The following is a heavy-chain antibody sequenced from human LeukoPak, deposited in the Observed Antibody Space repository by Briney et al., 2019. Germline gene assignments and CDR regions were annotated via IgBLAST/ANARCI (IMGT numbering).Heavy chain of an antibody. J-gene: IGHJ5*02. V-gene: IGHV3-30*02. CDR3: AKVYYDYVWGSYDYNWFDP. CDR1: GFTFSSYG. CDR2: IRYDGSNK. D-gene: IGHD3-16*01. Sequence: GGSLRVSCAASGFTFSSYGMHWVRQAPGKGLEWVAFIRYDGSNKYYADSVKGRFSISRDNSKNTLYLQMNSLRAEDTAVYYCAKVYYDYVWGSYDYNWFDPWGQGTLVTVSS.